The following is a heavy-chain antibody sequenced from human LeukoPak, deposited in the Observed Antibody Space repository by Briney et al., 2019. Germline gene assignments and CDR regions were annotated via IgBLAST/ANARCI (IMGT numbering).Heavy chain of an antibody. D-gene: IGHD3-22*01. CDR1: GGSISSSSYY. CDR2: IYYSGST. J-gene: IGHJ4*02. V-gene: IGHV4-39*01. CDR3: ARHVRSGYYTVGYYFDY. Sequence: SETLSLTCTVSGGSISSSSYYWGWIRQPPGKGLEWIGSIYYSGSTYYNPSLKSRVTISVDTSKNQFSLKLSSVTAADTAVYYCARHVRSGYYTVGYYFDYWGQGTLVTVSS.